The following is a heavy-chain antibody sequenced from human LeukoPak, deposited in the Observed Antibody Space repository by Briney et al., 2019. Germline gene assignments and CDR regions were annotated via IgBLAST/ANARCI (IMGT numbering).Heavy chain of an antibody. CDR2: INSDGRNT. D-gene: IGHD4-17*01. CDR3: ARAPTYGDYFDY. J-gene: IGHJ4*02. Sequence: GGSLRLSCAASGFRFSGYWMHWVRQVPGKGLVWVSRINSDGRNTNYADSVKGRFTISRDNAKNSLYLQMNSLRAEDTAVYYCARAPTYGDYFDYWGQGTLVTVSS. V-gene: IGHV3-74*01. CDR1: GFRFSGYW.